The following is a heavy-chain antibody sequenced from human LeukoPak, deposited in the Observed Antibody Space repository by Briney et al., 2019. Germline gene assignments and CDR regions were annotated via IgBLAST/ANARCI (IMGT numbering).Heavy chain of an antibody. J-gene: IGHJ4*02. CDR3: GRAGADSSGYYTIDC. CDR2: IHYSGST. D-gene: IGHD3-22*01. Sequence: SETLSLTCTVSGGSISSGDYYWSWIRQPPGKGLEWIGYIHYSGSTYYNPSLKSRVSISVDTSKNQFSLRLSSVTAADTAVYYCGRAGADSSGYYTIDCWGQGTLVTVSS. V-gene: IGHV4-30-4*01. CDR1: GGSISSGDYY.